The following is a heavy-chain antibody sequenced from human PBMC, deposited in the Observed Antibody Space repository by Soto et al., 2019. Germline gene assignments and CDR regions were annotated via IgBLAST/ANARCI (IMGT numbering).Heavy chain of an antibody. D-gene: IGHD5-12*01. CDR1: GFTFSSYA. CDR3: AKGGDGYKASGAFDI. CDR2: ISGSGGST. Sequence: EVQLLESGGGLVQPGGSLRLSCAASGFTFSSYAMSWVRQAPGKGLEWVSAISGSGGSTYYAVSVKGRFTISRDNSKKTLYLQMNSLRAEDTAVYYCAKGGDGYKASGAFDIWGQGTMVTVSS. V-gene: IGHV3-23*01. J-gene: IGHJ3*02.